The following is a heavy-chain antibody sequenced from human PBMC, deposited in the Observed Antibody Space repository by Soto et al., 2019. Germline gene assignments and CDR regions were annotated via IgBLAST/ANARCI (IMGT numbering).Heavy chain of an antibody. CDR2: INPSGGST. Sequence: ASVKVSCKASVYTFTSYYMHWVRQAPGQGLEWMGIINPSGGSTSYAQKFQGRVTMTRDTSTSTVYMELSSLRSEDTAVYYCASAGYCSSTSCGDWFDPWGQGTLVTVSS. V-gene: IGHV1-46*01. CDR1: VYTFTSYY. D-gene: IGHD2-2*01. CDR3: ASAGYCSSTSCGDWFDP. J-gene: IGHJ5*02.